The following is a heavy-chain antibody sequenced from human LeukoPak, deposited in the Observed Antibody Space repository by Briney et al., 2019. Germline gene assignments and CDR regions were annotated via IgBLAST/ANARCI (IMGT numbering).Heavy chain of an antibody. J-gene: IGHJ3*02. CDR3: ARRNDFDI. CDR1: GGSISGDH. CDR2: IYYSGNT. V-gene: IGHV4-59*08. Sequence: SETLSLTCTVSGGSISGDHWNWIRQPPGKGLEWIGYIYYSGNTNYNPSLKSRVTISVDTSKNQFSLKLSSVTAADTAVYYCARRNDFDIWGQGTMATASS.